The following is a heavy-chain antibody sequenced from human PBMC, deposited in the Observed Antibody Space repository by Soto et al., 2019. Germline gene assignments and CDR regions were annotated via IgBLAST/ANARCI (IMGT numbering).Heavy chain of an antibody. J-gene: IGHJ5*02. CDR1: GFSLSTSEVG. Sequence: QITLKESGPPLVKPTQTLTLTCTFSGFSLSTSEVGVGWIRQPPGKALEWLALIFWYDDERYNPSLKSRLTITKDISKNQVVLTMTNMDPVDTATYYCAHSRVFDWFDPWGQGTLVTVSS. CDR3: AHSRVFDWFDP. D-gene: IGHD6-13*01. CDR2: IFWYDDE. V-gene: IGHV2-5*01.